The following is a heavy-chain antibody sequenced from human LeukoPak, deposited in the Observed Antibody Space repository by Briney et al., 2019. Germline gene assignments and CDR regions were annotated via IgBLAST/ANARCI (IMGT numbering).Heavy chain of an antibody. Sequence: GGSLRLSCAASGFAFSDYYMSWIRQAPGKGLEWVSYISSRGGTIYYADSVKGRFTISRDNSKNTLYLQMNSLRAEDTAVYYCAKSERRDGYNYFDYWGQGTLVTVSS. CDR1: GFAFSDYY. CDR2: ISSRGGTI. V-gene: IGHV3-11*01. J-gene: IGHJ4*02. D-gene: IGHD5-24*01. CDR3: AKSERRDGYNYFDY.